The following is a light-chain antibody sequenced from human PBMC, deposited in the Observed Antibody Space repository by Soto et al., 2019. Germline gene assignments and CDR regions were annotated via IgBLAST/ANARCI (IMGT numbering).Light chain of an antibody. Sequence: EIVMTQSPATLSVSPGERATLSCWASQSVFNNLAWYQQKPGQAPRLLIYDASTRATGIPARLSGSGSGTEFTLNLSSLESQDFAVYYCQQYYKWPITFGGGTRWISN. CDR1: QSVFNN. J-gene: IGKJ4*01. CDR2: DAS. V-gene: IGKV3-15*01. CDR3: QQYYKWPIT.